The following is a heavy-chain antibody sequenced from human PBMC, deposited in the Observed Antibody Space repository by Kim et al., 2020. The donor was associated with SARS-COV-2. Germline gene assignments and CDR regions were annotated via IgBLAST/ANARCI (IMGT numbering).Heavy chain of an antibody. Sequence: SETLSLTCTFSGGSISSGGYYWSWIRQHPGKGLEWIGYIYYSGSTYYNPSLKSRVTISVDTSKNQFSLKLSSVTAADTAVYYCARGDTIFGVVSGAFDYWGQGTLVTVSS. V-gene: IGHV4-31*03. J-gene: IGHJ4*02. CDR2: IYYSGST. CDR3: ARGDTIFGVVSGAFDY. CDR1: GGSISSGGYY. D-gene: IGHD3-3*01.